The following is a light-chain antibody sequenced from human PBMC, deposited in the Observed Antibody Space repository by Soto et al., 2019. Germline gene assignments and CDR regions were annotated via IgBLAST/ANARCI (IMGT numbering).Light chain of an antibody. CDR1: DSNIGKNY. J-gene: IGLJ1*01. Sequence: QSALTQPPSVSAAPGQRVTISCSGTDSNIGKNYVSWYQQFPGTVPKVLIYDNNNRPSGIPDRFSGSKSGTSATLGITGLQTGDEADYYCGTWDSSLSAVVFGAGTKVTVL. V-gene: IGLV1-51*01. CDR3: GTWDSSLSAVV. CDR2: DNN.